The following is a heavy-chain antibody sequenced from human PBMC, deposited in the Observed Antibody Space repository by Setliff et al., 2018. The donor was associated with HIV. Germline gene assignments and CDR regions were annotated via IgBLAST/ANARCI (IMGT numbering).Heavy chain of an antibody. D-gene: IGHD4-17*01. CDR3: AKDNSEHWPTGRLDY. CDR1: EFAFSTHI. CDR2: ITGGGAT. J-gene: IGHJ4*02. Sequence: GSLRLSCAPSEFAFSTHIIHWVRQAPGKGLEWVSSITGGGATQYADFVKGRFTISRDVSKNTVFLQMNSLRVDDTAVYYCAKDNSEHWPTGRLDYWGQGTLVTVS. V-gene: IGHV3-23*01.